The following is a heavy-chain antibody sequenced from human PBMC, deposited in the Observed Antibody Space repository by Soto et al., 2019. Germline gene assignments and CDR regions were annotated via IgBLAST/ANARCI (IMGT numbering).Heavy chain of an antibody. CDR3: TREPDSSSFYFDY. CDR1: GFTFGDYA. CDR2: IRSKAYGGTT. V-gene: IGHV3-49*04. J-gene: IGHJ4*02. Sequence: GGSLRLSCTASGFTFGDYAMSWVRQAPGKGLEWVGFIRSKAYGGTTEYAASVKGRFTISRDDSKSIAYLQMNSLKTEDTAVYYCTREPDSSSFYFDYWGQGTLVTV. D-gene: IGHD6-13*01.